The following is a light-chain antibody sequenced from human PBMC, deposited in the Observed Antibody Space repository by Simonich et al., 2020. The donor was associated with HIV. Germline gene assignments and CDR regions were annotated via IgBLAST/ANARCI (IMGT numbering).Light chain of an antibody. V-gene: IGLV2-14*01. CDR3: SSYTSSSTWV. CDR2: DVS. CDR1: SSDVDGYNY. Sequence: QSALTQPASVSGSPGQSITISCTGTSSDVDGYNYVSWYQQHPGKAPKLMIYDVSDRPSGVYNRFSCSKAGNTASLTISGLQAEDEADYYCSSYTSSSTWVFGGGTKLTVL. J-gene: IGLJ3*02.